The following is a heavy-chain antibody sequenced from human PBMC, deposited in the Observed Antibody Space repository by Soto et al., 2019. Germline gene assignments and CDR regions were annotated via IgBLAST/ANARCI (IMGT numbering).Heavy chain of an antibody. Sequence: ASVKVSCKASGYTFTGYYMHWVRQAPGQGLEWMGWINPNSGGTNYAQKFQGWVTMTRDTSISTAYMELSRLRSDDTAVFYCARDLGYCSGGSCSYGMDVWGHGTLVTVSS. CDR3: ARDLGYCSGGSCSYGMDV. CDR2: INPNSGGT. V-gene: IGHV1-2*04. CDR1: GYTFTGYY. D-gene: IGHD2-15*01. J-gene: IGHJ6*02.